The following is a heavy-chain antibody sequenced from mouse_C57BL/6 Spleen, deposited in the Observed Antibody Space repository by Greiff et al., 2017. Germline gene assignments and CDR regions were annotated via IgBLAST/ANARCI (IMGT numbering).Heavy chain of an antibody. CDR2: IWSGGST. CDR1: GFSLTSYG. J-gene: IGHJ4*01. V-gene: IGHV2-2*01. Sequence: QVQLQQSGPGLVQPSQSLSITCTVSGFSLTSYGVHWVRQSPGKGLDWLGVIWSGGSTDYNAAFISRLSISKDNSKSQVFFKMNSLQADDTAIYYCAISRYYAMDYWGQGTSVTVSS. CDR3: AISRYYAMDY. D-gene: IGHD1-1*01.